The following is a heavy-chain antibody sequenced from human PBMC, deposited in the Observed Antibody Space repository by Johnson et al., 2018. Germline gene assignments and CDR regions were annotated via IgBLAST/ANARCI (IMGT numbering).Heavy chain of an antibody. D-gene: IGHD3-10*01. Sequence: QVQLVESGGGVVQPGRSLRLSCAASGFTFSSYGVHWVRQAPGKGLEWVAVIWYDGNNKYYADSVKGRFTISRDNSKNTLFLQMNNLRAADKAVYFCARGGAYYYGSGLDAFDIWGQGTMVTVSS. J-gene: IGHJ3*02. CDR3: ARGGAYYYGSGLDAFDI. V-gene: IGHV3-33*01. CDR2: IWYDGNNK. CDR1: GFTFSSYG.